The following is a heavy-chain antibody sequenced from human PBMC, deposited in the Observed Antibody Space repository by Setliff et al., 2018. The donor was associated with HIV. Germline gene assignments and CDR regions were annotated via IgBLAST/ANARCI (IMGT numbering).Heavy chain of an antibody. CDR2: INEDGSDK. V-gene: IGHV3-7*03. J-gene: IGHJ4*02. D-gene: IGHD4-17*01. CDR3: TKGVQRLRPYYFDS. Sequence: GGSLRLSCAASGFTFSSSWMSWVHQAPGKGLEWVANINEDGSDKYYMASVMGRFTISRDNSKNTLYLHMNSLRVEDTAIYYCTKGVQRLRPYYFDSWGQGTLVTVSS. CDR1: GFTFSSSW.